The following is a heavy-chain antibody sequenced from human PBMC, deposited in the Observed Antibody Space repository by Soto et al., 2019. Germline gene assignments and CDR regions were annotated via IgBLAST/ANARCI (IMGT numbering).Heavy chain of an antibody. D-gene: IGHD3-16*01. CDR3: ARHGTF. CDR2: IFYTGTT. Sequence: QMQLQESGPGLVKPSETLSLTCTVSNGSISTTRYNWGWIRQSPGKGLEWIGTIFYTGTTSYNPSLKRRVTLTVDTSNHQFSLNLASVTAADSAVYYCARHGTFWGQGILVVVSS. J-gene: IGHJ4*02. CDR1: NGSISTTRYN. V-gene: IGHV4-39*01.